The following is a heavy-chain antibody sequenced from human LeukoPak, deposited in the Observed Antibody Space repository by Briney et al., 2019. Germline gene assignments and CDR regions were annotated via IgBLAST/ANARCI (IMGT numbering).Heavy chain of an antibody. CDR2: INAGNGNT. CDR1: GGTFSSYA. V-gene: IGHV1-3*03. Sequence: ASVKVSCKASGGTFSSYAISWVRQAPGQRLEWMGWINAGNGNTKYSQEFQGRVTITRDTSASTAYMELSSLRSEDMAVYYCARGLWFGELLGAFDIWGQGTMVTVSS. J-gene: IGHJ3*02. D-gene: IGHD3-10*01. CDR3: ARGLWFGELLGAFDI.